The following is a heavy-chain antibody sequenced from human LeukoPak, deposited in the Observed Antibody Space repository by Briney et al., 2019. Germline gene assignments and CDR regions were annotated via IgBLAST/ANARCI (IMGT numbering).Heavy chain of an antibody. CDR1: GFTVSSNY. V-gene: IGHV3-53*05. CDR3: AKLYAGGSGSYYLDAFDI. D-gene: IGHD3-10*01. J-gene: IGHJ3*02. CDR2: IYSGGST. Sequence: PGGSLRLSCAASGFTVSSNYMSWVRQAPGKGLEWVSVIYSGGSTYYADSVKGRFTISRDNSKNTLYLQMNSLRAEDTAVYYCAKLYAGGSGSYYLDAFDIWGQGTMVTVSS.